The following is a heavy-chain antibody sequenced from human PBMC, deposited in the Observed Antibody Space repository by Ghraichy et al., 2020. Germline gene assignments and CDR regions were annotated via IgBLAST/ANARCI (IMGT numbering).Heavy chain of an antibody. CDR2: IGANAIDI. CDR1: GFAFSGHT. V-gene: IGHV3-21*01. J-gene: IGHJ4*02. Sequence: GGSLRLSCAASGFAFSGHTMNWVRQAPGKGLEWVSSIGANAIDIFYSASVWGRFIISRDNAKNSLFLQMNGLTVDDTAVYYCTRDQPFSSTDFWGQGALVTVSS. D-gene: IGHD6-13*01. CDR3: TRDQPFSSTDF.